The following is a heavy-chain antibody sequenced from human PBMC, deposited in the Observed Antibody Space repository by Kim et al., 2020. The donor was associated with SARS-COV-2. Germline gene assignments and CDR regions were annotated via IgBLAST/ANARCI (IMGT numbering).Heavy chain of an antibody. V-gene: IGHV3-74*01. CDR3: ARVGAGFDY. D-gene: IGHD3-16*01. CDR1: GFNFSNYW. CDR2: ITSAGSTP. J-gene: IGHJ4*02. Sequence: GGSLRLSCAASGFNFSNYWMHWVRQAPGKGLVWVSRITSAGSTPTYADSVKGRFTISRDNTKNTLYLQMNSLRAEDTAVYYCARVGAGFDYWGQGALCSVS.